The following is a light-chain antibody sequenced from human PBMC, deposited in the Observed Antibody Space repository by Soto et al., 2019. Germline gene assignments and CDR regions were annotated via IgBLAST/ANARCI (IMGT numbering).Light chain of an antibody. CDR2: DVT. CDR1: SSDVCAYNF. CDR3: CSYAGSSTLYV. Sequence: QSALTQPPSVSGSPAQSVTISCSATSSDVCAYNFGSCYQEHPAKVPKLINYDVTNRPSGFPNRFSGSKSGDTASLTISALPAEDEADYYCCSYAGSSTLYVFGSGTKLNV. J-gene: IGLJ1*01. V-gene: IGLV2-11*01.